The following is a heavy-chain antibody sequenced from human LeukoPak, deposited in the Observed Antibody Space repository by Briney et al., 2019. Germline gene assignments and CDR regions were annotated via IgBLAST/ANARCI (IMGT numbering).Heavy chain of an antibody. D-gene: IGHD3-22*01. CDR2: IIPSLDIV. J-gene: IGHJ6*02. Sequence: SVKVSCKASGATFNNYVITWVRQAPGQGLEWMGMIIPSLDIVNYAQTFQDRVTITADKSTSTAYMELRSLRSEDTAVYYCARGFGGSSGSSDYYGMDVWGQGTTVTVSS. CDR3: ARGFGGSSGSSDYYGMDV. V-gene: IGHV1-69*04. CDR1: GATFNNYV.